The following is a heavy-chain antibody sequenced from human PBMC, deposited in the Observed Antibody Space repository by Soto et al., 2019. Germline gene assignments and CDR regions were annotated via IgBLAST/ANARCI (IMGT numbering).Heavy chain of an antibody. CDR1: GGSFSGYY. D-gene: IGHD3-3*01. CDR2: INHSGST. J-gene: IGHJ4*02. V-gene: IGHV4-34*01. CDR3: AKGEKDFWSGYYPDN. Sequence: SETLSLTCAVYGGSFSGYYCSWIRQPPGKGLEWIGEINHSGSTNYNPSLKSRVTISVDTSKNQFSLKLSSVTAADTAVYYCAKGEKDFWSGYYPDNWGQGTLVTVSS.